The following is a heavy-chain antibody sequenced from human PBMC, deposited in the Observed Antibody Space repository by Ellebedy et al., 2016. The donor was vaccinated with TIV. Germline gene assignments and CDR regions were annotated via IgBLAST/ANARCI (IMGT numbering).Heavy chain of an antibody. Sequence: GESLKISCAASGFTFSSYGMHWVRQAPGKGLEWVAVIWYDGSNKYYADSVKGRFTISRDNSKNTLYLQMNSLRAEDTAVYYCAREGGVAARLFDYWGQGTLVTVSS. CDR2: IWYDGSNK. V-gene: IGHV3-33*01. CDR3: AREGGVAARLFDY. J-gene: IGHJ4*02. D-gene: IGHD2-15*01. CDR1: GFTFSSYG.